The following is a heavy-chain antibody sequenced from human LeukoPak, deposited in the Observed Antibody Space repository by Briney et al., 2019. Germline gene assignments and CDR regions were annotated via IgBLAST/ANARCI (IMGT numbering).Heavy chain of an antibody. D-gene: IGHD4-17*01. Sequence: PGGSLRLSCAASGFTFSSYAISWVRQAPGKGLEWVSAISGSGGSTYYADSVKGRSTISRDNSKNTLYLQMNSLRAEDTAVYYCAKVDYGDLPFDYWGQGTLVTVSS. CDR1: GFTFSSYA. CDR3: AKVDYGDLPFDY. J-gene: IGHJ4*02. V-gene: IGHV3-23*01. CDR2: ISGSGGST.